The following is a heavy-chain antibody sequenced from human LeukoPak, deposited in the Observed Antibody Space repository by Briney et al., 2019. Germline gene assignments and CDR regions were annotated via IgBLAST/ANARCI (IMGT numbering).Heavy chain of an antibody. CDR1: GFTFNNAW. CDR2: IRAGGTT. Sequence: KPGGSLRLSCAASGFTFNNAWMSWVRQAPGKGLEWVARIRAGGTTDYAAPVKGRFTISRDDSMNTLYLQMDSLKTGDTAAYYCATDVPSPLAQIDYWGKGTPVTVSS. D-gene: IGHD1-14*01. J-gene: IGHJ4*02. CDR3: ATDVPSPLAQIDY. V-gene: IGHV3-15*01.